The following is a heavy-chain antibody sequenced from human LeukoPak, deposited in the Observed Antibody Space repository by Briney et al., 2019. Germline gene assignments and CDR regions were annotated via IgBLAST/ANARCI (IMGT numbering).Heavy chain of an antibody. J-gene: IGHJ4*02. V-gene: IGHV4-34*01. D-gene: IGHD6-13*01. CDR2: INHSGST. CDR3: ARRRSRYSSIDY. CDR1: GGSFSGYY. Sequence: RTSETLSLTCAVYGGSFSGYYWSWIRQPPGKGLEWIGEINHSGSTNSNPSLKSRVTMSVDTSKKQFSLKLRSMTAADTALYYCARRRSRYSSIDYWGQGTLVTVSS.